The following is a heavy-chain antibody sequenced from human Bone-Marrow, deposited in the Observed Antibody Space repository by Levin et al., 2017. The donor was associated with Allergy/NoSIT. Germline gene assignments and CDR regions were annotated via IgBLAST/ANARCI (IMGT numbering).Heavy chain of an antibody. V-gene: IGHV3-64D*06. J-gene: IGHJ4*02. CDR3: AMDNILTGYQDY. CDR2: ITSNRGST. CDR1: GFTFSTYS. Sequence: PGGSLRLSCSVSGFTFSTYSVHWVRQAPGKGLEFVSAITSNRGSTYYGDSVKGRFIISRDKSKNTVYLQMSSLRREDTAVYYCAMDNILTGYQDYWGQGTLVTVSS. D-gene: IGHD3-9*01.